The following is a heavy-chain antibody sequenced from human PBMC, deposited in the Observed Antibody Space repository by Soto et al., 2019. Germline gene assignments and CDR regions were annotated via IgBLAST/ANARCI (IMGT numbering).Heavy chain of an antibody. J-gene: IGHJ4*02. CDR2: LSAHNGNT. Sequence: QVHLVQSGAEVKKPGASVKVSCKGSGYTFTSYGITWVRQAPGQGLEWMGWLSAHNGNTDYAQKLQGRVTVTRDTSTSTAYMELRSLRSDYTAVYYCARGRYGDYWGQGALVTVSS. D-gene: IGHD1-1*01. V-gene: IGHV1-18*01. CDR1: GYTFTSYG. CDR3: ARGRYGDY.